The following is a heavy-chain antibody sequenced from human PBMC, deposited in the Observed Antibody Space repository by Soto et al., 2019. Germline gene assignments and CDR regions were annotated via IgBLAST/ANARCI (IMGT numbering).Heavy chain of an antibody. J-gene: IGHJ4*02. CDR3: ARLQAAAGDNDLTFDY. Sequence: GESLKISRKGSGYSFSSYWIGWVRQMPGKGLEWMGIIYPGDSNTRYRPSFQGQVTISADKSISTAYLQWSSLKASDTAMYYCARLQAAAGDNDLTFDYWGQGTLVTVSS. D-gene: IGHD6-13*01. CDR1: GYSFSSYW. CDR2: IYPGDSNT. V-gene: IGHV5-51*01.